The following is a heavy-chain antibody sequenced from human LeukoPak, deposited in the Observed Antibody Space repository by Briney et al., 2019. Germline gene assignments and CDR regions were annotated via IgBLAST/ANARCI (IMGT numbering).Heavy chain of an antibody. CDR3: AKDRSAYYYDSSGPKDY. V-gene: IGHV3-33*06. Sequence: GESLRLSCAASGFTFSSHGMHWVRQAPGKGLEWVAVIWYDGSNKYYADSVKGRFTISRDNSKNTLYLQMNSLRAEDTAVYYCAKDRSAYYYDSSGPKDYWGQGTLVTVSS. CDR2: IWYDGSNK. D-gene: IGHD3-22*01. CDR1: GFTFSSHG. J-gene: IGHJ4*02.